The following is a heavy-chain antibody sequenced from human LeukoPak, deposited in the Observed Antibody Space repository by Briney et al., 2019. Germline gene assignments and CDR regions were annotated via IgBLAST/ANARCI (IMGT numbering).Heavy chain of an antibody. D-gene: IGHD3-3*01. CDR3: ARADYDFWSGYYGGTNWFDP. Sequence: ASVKVSCKASGYTFTGYYMHWVRQAPGQGLEWMGWINPNSGGTNYAQKFQGRVTMTRDTSISTAYTELSRLRSDDTAVYYCARADYDFWSGYYGGTNWFDPWGQGTLVTVSS. J-gene: IGHJ5*02. V-gene: IGHV1-2*02. CDR2: INPNSGGT. CDR1: GYTFTGYY.